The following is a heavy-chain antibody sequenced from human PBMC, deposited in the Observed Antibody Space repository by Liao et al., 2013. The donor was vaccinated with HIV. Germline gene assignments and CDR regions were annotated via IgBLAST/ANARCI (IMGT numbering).Heavy chain of an antibody. D-gene: IGHD6-6*01. J-gene: IGHJ5*01. Sequence: QVHLQESGPGLVKPSETLSLTCTVSGGSVSSHYWSWIRQPAGKGLQWIGRMHTSGITNYNPSLRSRVTMSLDKSKNQFYLKVTSLTAADTAIYYCATDQGRGKNSMGEYDSSG. CDR1: GGSVSSHY. CDR2: MHTSGIT. V-gene: IGHV4-4*07. CDR3: ATDQGRGKNSMGEYDS.